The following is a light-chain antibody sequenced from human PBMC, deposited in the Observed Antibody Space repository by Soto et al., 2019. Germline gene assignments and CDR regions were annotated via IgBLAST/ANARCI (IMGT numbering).Light chain of an antibody. CDR2: DVN. CDR3: VSFAGGTYV. V-gene: IGLV2-8*01. Sequence: QSALTQPPSASGSPGQSVTISCTGTSSDVGAYIFVSWYQQHPGKAPKLMVYDVNRRPPGVPDRFFGSKSGNTASLTVSGLQAEDEDDYYCVSFAGGTYVFGTGTKV. J-gene: IGLJ1*01. CDR1: SSDVGAYIF.